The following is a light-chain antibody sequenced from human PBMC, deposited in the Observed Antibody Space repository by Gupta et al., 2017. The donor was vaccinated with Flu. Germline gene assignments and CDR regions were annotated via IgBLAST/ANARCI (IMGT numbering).Light chain of an antibody. J-gene: IGLJ1*01. V-gene: IGLV1-47*01. CDR3: ATWDDSLSGSYV. Sequence: QSVLTQPPSASGTAGQRVSISCSGSSSNLGSYFVYWYQHLPGTAPKLLIYNNNHRPSGVPDRFSGSKSGASASLAISGLRSEDEADYYCATWDDSLSGSYVFGSGTKVTVL. CDR2: NNN. CDR1: SSNLGSYF.